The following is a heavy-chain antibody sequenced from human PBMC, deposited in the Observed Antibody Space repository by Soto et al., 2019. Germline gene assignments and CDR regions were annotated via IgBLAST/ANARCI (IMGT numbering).Heavy chain of an antibody. CDR2: ISPDGSET. D-gene: IGHD2-15*01. Sequence: DVQLVQSGGGLVQPGGSLRLSCEASGFTFSNHWMDWVRQAPGRGLEGVGNISPDGSETFFADSVKGRFTISRDNAKRSLFLQMNRLEAEDTAVYYCARNNGWFSLALWGLGTLVTVSS. CDR1: GFTFSNHW. CDR3: ARNNGWFSLAL. J-gene: IGHJ4*02. V-gene: IGHV3-7*01.